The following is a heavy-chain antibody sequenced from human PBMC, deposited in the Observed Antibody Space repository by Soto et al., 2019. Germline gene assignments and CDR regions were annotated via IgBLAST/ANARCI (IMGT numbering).Heavy chain of an antibody. V-gene: IGHV3-30*18. CDR1: GFTFDNYG. D-gene: IGHD2-15*01. Sequence: QVQLVESGGGVVQPGRSLRLSCAASGFTFDNYGLHWVRQAPGKGLEWVAVISYDGSKKFYADSVTGRFTISRDNSKNTLYLEMNTLRVEDTAVYYCAKELDVVVVVTATRGLDVWGQGTTVTVSS. CDR2: ISYDGSKK. J-gene: IGHJ6*02. CDR3: AKELDVVVVVTATRGLDV.